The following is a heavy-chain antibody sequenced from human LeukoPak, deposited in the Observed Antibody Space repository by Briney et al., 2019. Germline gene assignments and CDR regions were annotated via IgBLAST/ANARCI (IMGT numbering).Heavy chain of an antibody. D-gene: IGHD6-19*01. CDR1: GFTFGDYV. V-gene: IGHV3-49*04. J-gene: IGHJ5*02. CDR2: IRSNNFGGTT. Sequence: GGSLRLSCTASGFTFGDYVMSWVRQAPGKGLEWVGFIRSNNFGGTTEYGASVKGRFTISRDDSTSIAYMQMNSLRAEDTAVYYCAKDPGSGWYGNWFDPWGQGTLVTVSS. CDR3: AKDPGSGWYGNWFDP.